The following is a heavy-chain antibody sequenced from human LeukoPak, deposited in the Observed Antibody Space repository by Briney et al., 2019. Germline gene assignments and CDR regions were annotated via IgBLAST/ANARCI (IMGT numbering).Heavy chain of an antibody. CDR2: ISSSSSTI. CDR3: TRNSGWYGLS. CDR1: GFTFSSYS. Sequence: PGGSLRLSCAASGFTFSSYSMNWVRQAPGKGLEWVSYISSSSSTIYYADSVKGRFSISRDNSKNTLYLQMNSLRAEDTAVYYCTRNSGWYGLSWGQGTLVTVSS. J-gene: IGHJ1*01. D-gene: IGHD6-19*01. V-gene: IGHV3-48*01.